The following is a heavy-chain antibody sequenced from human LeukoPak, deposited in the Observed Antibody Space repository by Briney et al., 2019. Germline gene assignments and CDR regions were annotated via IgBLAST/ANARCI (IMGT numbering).Heavy chain of an antibody. J-gene: IGHJ4*02. CDR3: ARGGSSSSHDY. CDR2: LNPSGGST. Sequence: ASVKVSCKASGYTFSNYYMHWVRQAPGQGLEWMGILNPSGGSTSYAQKFQGRVTMTRDMSTSTVYMELSSLRSEDTAVYYCARGGSSSSHDYWGQGTLVTVSS. V-gene: IGHV1-46*01. D-gene: IGHD6-13*01. CDR1: GYTFSNYY.